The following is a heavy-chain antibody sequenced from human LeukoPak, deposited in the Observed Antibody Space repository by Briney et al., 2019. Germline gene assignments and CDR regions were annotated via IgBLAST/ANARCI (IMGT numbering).Heavy chain of an antibody. CDR3: ARRGEGDSSSSPFDY. V-gene: IGHV4-34*01. CDR2: INHSGST. J-gene: IGHJ4*02. D-gene: IGHD6-6*01. Sequence: PSETLSLTCAVYGGSFSGYYWSWIRQPPGKGLEWIGEINHSGSTNYNPSLKSRVTISVDTSKNQFSLKLSSVTAADTAVYYCARRGEGDSSSSPFDYWGQGTLVTVTS. CDR1: GGSFSGYY.